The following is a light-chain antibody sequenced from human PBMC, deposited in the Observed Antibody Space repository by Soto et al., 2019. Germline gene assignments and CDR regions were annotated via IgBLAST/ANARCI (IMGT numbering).Light chain of an antibody. J-gene: IGLJ1*01. Sequence: QSVLTQPASVSGSPGQSITISCAGTSSDLSAYKYVSWYQQHPDKAPKLILHEVSRRPSGVSNRFSGSKSGNTASLTISGLLAEDEADYSCSSYTNTSTLVFGTGTKVTVL. CDR3: SSYTNTSTLV. CDR2: EVS. V-gene: IGLV2-14*03. CDR1: SSDLSAYKY.